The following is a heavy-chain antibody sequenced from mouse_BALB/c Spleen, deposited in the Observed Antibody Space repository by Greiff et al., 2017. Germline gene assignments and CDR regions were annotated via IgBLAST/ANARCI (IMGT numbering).Heavy chain of an antibody. CDR2: INSNGGST. V-gene: IGHV5-6-3*01. J-gene: IGHJ4*01. CDR1: GFTFSSYG. D-gene: IGHD1-1*02. Sequence: EVKLMESGGGLVQPGGSLKLSCAASGFTFSSYGMSWVRQTPDKRLELVATINSNGGSTYYPDSVKGRFTISRDNAKNTLYLQMSSLKSEDTAMYYCARRLYYYAMDYWGQGTSVTVSS. CDR3: ARRLYYYAMDY.